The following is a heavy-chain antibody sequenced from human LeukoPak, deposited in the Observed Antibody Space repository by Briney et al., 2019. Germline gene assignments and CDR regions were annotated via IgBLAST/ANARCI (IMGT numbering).Heavy chain of an antibody. CDR3: ARQEEWLVRAFDI. J-gene: IGHJ3*02. D-gene: IGHD6-19*01. CDR2: INHSGST. V-gene: IGHV4-34*01. CDR1: GGSFSGYY. Sequence: PSETLSLTCAVYGGSFSGYYWSWIRQPPGKGLEWIGEINHSGSTNYNPSLKSRVTISVDTSKNQFSLKLSSVTAADTAVYYCARQEEWLVRAFDIWGQGTMVTVSS.